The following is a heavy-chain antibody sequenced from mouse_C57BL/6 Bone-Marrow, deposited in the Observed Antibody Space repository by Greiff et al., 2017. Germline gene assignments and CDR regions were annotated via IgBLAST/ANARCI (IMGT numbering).Heavy chain of an antibody. Sequence: VQLQQSGAELASPGASVTLSCKASGYTFTDHIMNWVKKRPGQGLEWIGRIYPVSGETNYNQKFMGKATFSVDLSSSTVYMVLNSLTSEDPAVYYCGKGRLTVVAGDYAMDYWGQGTSVTVSS. J-gene: IGHJ4*01. CDR1: GYTFTDHI. V-gene: IGHV1-11*01. CDR3: GKGRLTVVAGDYAMDY. CDR2: IYPVSGET. D-gene: IGHD1-1*01.